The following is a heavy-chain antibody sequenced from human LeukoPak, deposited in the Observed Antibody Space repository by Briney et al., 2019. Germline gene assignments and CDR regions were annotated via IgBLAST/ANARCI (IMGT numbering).Heavy chain of an antibody. Sequence: GGSLRLSCAASGFTFSSYSMNWVRQAPGKGLEWVSSISSSSYIYYADSVKGRFTISRDNSKNTLYLQMNSLRAEDTAVYYCARNYGDYGLFRYWGQGTLVTVSS. V-gene: IGHV3-21*04. CDR2: ISSSSYI. J-gene: IGHJ4*02. CDR3: ARNYGDYGLFRY. CDR1: GFTFSSYS. D-gene: IGHD4-17*01.